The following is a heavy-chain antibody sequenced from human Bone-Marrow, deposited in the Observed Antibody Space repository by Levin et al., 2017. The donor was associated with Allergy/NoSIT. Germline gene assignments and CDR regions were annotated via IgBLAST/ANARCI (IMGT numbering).Heavy chain of an antibody. CDR1: GFTFSNYG. CDR3: ARGLRTVTIHGLLGY. J-gene: IGHJ4*02. D-gene: IGHD4-17*01. V-gene: IGHV3-30*03. CDR2: ISSDGNNK. Sequence: GGSLRLSCAASGFTFSNYGMHWVRQAPDKGLEWVAVISSDGNNKYYADSVRGRFTISRDNSKNTLHLQMNSLRLEDTALYYCARGLRTVTIHGLLGYWGQGTLVTVSS.